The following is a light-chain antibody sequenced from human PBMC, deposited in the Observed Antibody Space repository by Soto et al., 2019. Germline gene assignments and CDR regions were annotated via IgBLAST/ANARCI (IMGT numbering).Light chain of an antibody. CDR1: QSIRNL. CDR2: EAS. Sequence: VLAQYPATLSLSPGERATLSCRASQSIRNLLAWYQQKPGQAPRLLIFEASSRATGVPARISGSGSGTDFTLTIGRLEPEDFAVYYCQQYGVSPTFGGGTKVDIK. J-gene: IGKJ4*01. V-gene: IGKV3-11*01. CDR3: QQYGVSPT.